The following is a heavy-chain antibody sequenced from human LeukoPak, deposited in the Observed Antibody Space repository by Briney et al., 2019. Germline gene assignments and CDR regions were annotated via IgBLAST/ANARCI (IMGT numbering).Heavy chain of an antibody. V-gene: IGHV3-48*03. CDR2: ISSSGTTK. Sequence: GGSLRLSCAASGFTFSSYEMKWVRQAPGKGLEWVSYISSSGTTKYYADSVKGRFTISRDNAKNSLYLQMNSLRADDTAVYYCARDRGRRDDYWGQGTLVTVSS. CDR1: GFTFSSYE. D-gene: IGHD1-26*01. CDR3: ARDRGRRDDY. J-gene: IGHJ4*02.